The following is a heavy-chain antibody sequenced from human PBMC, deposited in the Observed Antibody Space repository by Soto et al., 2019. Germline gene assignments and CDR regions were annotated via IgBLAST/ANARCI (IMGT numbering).Heavy chain of an antibody. CDR3: ASYKNCSGGSCYFAY. CDR2: ISSSSSYI. V-gene: IGHV3-21*01. Sequence: GGSLRLSCAASGFTFSSYSMNWVRQAPGKGLEWVSSISSSSSYIYYADSVKGRFTISRDNAKNSLYLQMNSLRAEDTAVYYCASYKNCSGGSCYFAYWGQGSLVPVSS. J-gene: IGHJ4*02. D-gene: IGHD2-15*01. CDR1: GFTFSSYS.